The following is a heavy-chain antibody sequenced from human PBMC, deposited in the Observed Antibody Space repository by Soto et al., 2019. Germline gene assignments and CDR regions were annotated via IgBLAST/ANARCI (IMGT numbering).Heavy chain of an antibody. D-gene: IGHD6-19*01. V-gene: IGHV3-23*01. Sequence: HPGGSLRLSCAASGFTFSSYAMSWVRQAPGKGLEWVSAISGSGGSTYYADSVKGRFTISRDNSKNTLYLQMNSLRAEDTAVYYCAMSSGWYSPEGYWGQGTLVTVSS. CDR1: GFTFSSYA. CDR3: AMSSGWYSPEGY. J-gene: IGHJ4*02. CDR2: ISGSGGST.